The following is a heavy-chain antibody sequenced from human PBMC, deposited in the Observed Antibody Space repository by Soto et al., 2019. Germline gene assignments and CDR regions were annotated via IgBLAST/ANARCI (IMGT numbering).Heavy chain of an antibody. J-gene: IGHJ3*02. D-gene: IGHD2-2*01. V-gene: IGHV4-4*02. CDR2: IYHSGST. CDR3: ARGGLGYCSSPSCYGLDAFDI. Sequence: QVQLQESGPGLVKPSGTLSLTCAVSSGSISSSNWWSWVRQPPGKGLEWIGEIYHSGSTNYNPSLKSRVTISVDKSKNQFSLKLSSVTAADTAVYYCARGGLGYCSSPSCYGLDAFDIWGQGTMVTVSS. CDR1: SGSISSSNW.